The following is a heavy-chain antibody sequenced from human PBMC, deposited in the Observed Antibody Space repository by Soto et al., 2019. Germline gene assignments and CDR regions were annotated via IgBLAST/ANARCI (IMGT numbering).Heavy chain of an antibody. CDR2: ISYDGIDK. D-gene: IGHD5-12*01. CDR3: AYADGRYSGYDLGWDFDY. Sequence: GGSLRLSCAASGFAFSSSGMHWVRQAPGKGLELVATISYDGIDKYYGNSVKGRFTISRDNSKNTLYLQMNSLRAEDTAVYYCAYADGRYSGYDLGWDFDYWGQGTLVTVSS. V-gene: IGHV3-30*03. J-gene: IGHJ4*02. CDR1: GFAFSSSG.